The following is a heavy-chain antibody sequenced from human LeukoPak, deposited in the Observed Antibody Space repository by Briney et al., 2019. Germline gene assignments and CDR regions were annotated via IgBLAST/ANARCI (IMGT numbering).Heavy chain of an antibody. CDR3: ARHLCSSTSCYEGVGAFDI. J-gene: IGHJ3*02. V-gene: IGHV4-59*08. D-gene: IGHD2-2*01. Sequence: PSQTLSLTCTVSGGSISSYYWSWIRQPPGKGLEWIGYIYYSGSTNYNPSLKSRVTISVDTSKNQFSLKLSSVTAADTAVYYCARHLCSSTSCYEGVGAFDIWGQGTMVTVSS. CDR2: IYYSGST. CDR1: GGSISSYY.